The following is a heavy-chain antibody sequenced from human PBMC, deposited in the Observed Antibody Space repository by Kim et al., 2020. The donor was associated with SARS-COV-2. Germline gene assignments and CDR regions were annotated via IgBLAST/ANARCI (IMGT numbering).Heavy chain of an antibody. J-gene: IGHJ4*02. V-gene: IGHV4-39*01. Sequence: SETLSLTCSVSGGSISSENYYWGWIRQPPGRGLEWIGSIYYSGSTYYNPSLKGRVTISVDRSKNQFSLKLNSVSAADTTLYYCARLLRGGAFDYWGQGTLVTVSS. CDR1: GGSISSENYY. D-gene: IGHD3-10*01. CDR3: ARLLRGGAFDY. CDR2: IYYSGST.